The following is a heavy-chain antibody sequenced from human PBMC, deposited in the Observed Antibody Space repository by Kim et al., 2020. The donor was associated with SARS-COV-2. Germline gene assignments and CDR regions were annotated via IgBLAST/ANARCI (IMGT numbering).Heavy chain of an antibody. V-gene: IGHV3-33*01. CDR1: GFTFSSYG. CDR3: ARDLLVGATSYGMDV. Sequence: GGSLRLSCAASGFTFSSYGMHWVRQAPGKGLEWVGVIWYDGSNKYYADSVKGRFTISRDNSKNTLYLQMNSLRAEDTAVYYCARDLLVGATSYGMDVWGQGTTVTVSS. CDR2: IWYDGSNK. D-gene: IGHD1-26*01. J-gene: IGHJ6*02.